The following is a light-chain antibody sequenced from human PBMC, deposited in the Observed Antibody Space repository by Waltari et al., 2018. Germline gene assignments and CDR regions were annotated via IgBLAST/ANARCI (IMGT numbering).Light chain of an antibody. CDR1: QRIGSW. V-gene: IGKV1-5*03. J-gene: IGKJ4*01. CDR3: QQYQSYPLT. CDR2: KVS. Sequence: DIQMTQSPSTLSASLGDRVTITCRATQRIGSWLAWYQQKQGEAPKFLIYKVSNLESGVPSRFSGSGSGTEFTLTISSLQPDDFATYYCQQYQSYPLTFGVGSKVEIK.